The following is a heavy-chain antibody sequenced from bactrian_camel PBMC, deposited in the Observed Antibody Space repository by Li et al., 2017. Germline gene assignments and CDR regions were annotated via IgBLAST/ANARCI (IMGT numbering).Heavy chain of an antibody. CDR3: AAGPRKLINAYCPPNAVGDFTY. J-gene: IGHJ6*01. D-gene: IGHD3*01. CDR2: IYTGGT. CDR1: GYTYNRNC. V-gene: IGHV3S26*01. Sequence: HVQLVESGGGSVQAGGSLRLSCAASGYTYNRNCMAWFRQAPGKEREGIATIYTGGTRYADSMKGRFTISQDNAKNTMYLQMNNLTPEGTAMYYCAAGPRKLINAYCPPNAVGDFTYWGQGTQVTVS.